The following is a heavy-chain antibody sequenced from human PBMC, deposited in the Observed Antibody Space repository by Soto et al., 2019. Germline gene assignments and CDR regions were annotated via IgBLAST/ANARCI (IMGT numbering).Heavy chain of an antibody. V-gene: IGHV5-10-1*01. J-gene: IGHJ4*02. Sequence: YSPSFQGHVTISADKSISTAYLQWSSLKASDTAIYYCARVLSTFWYIDYWGQGTQVTVSS. CDR3: ARVLSTFWYIDY.